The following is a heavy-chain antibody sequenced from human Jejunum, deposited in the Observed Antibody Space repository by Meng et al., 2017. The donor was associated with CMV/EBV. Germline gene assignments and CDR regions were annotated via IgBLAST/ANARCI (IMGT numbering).Heavy chain of an antibody. J-gene: IGHJ3*01. V-gene: IGHV3-13*01. Sequence: SCAASGFTFNSYEMHWVRQPTGRGLEWVSGTGTEGETYYADSVKGRFTVSRENAKNSFYLQMNSLTAGDTALYFCVRGSLFSAWGQGTMVTVSS. CDR1: GFTFNSYE. CDR2: TGTEGET. D-gene: IGHD3-10*02. CDR3: VRGSLFSA.